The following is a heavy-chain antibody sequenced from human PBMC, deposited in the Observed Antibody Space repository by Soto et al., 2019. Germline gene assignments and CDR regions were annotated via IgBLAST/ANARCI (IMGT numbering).Heavy chain of an antibody. J-gene: IGHJ6*03. CDR1: GGTFSSYT. V-gene: IGHV1-69*02. CDR3: DRNTYYYYMDV. CDR2: IIPILGIA. Sequence: QVQLVQSGAEVKKPGSSVKVSCKASGGTFSSYTISWVRQAPGQGLEWMGRIIPILGIANYAQKFQGRVTITADKSTSTAYMELSSLRYEDTDVYYCDRNTYYYYMDVWGKGTTVTVSS.